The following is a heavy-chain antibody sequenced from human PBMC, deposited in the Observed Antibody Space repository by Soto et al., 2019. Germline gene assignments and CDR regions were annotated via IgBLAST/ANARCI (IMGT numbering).Heavy chain of an antibody. Sequence: SETLSLTCTVSGGSISSYYWSWIRQPPGKGLEWIGYIYYSGSTNYNPSLKSRVTISVDTSKNQFSLKLSSVTVADTAVYYCARTTGGGYNWFDPWGQGTLVTVSS. J-gene: IGHJ5*02. CDR2: IYYSGST. CDR3: ARTTGGGYNWFDP. CDR1: GGSISSYY. D-gene: IGHD4-4*01. V-gene: IGHV4-59*01.